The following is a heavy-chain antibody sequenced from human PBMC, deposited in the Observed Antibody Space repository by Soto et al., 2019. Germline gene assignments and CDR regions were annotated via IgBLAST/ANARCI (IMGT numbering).Heavy chain of an antibody. D-gene: IGHD3-16*01. CDR1: GYSFTSYW. J-gene: IGHJ6*03. CDR3: AKTWDYYYMDV. Sequence: PGESLTISCKGSGYSFTSYWIGWVRQMPGKGLEWMGIIYPGDSDTRYRPSFQGQVTISADKSINTAYLQWSSLKASDTAMYFCAKTWDYYYMDVWGKGTTVTVSS. CDR2: IYPGDSDT. V-gene: IGHV5-51*01.